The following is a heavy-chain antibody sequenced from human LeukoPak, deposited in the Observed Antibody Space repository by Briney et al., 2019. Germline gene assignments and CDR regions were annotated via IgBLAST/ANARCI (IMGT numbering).Heavy chain of an antibody. J-gene: IGHJ4*02. CDR1: GFTFNNYG. Sequence: GKSLRLSCAASGFTFNNYGMHWVRQAPGKGLEWVAVISYNGRNIHYPDSVKGRFTISRDISTDTLWLQMDSLRTEDTAVYYCAKGPLRGTAAAIDYWGQGTLVTVSS. CDR2: ISYNGRNI. V-gene: IGHV3-30*18. D-gene: IGHD2-2*01. CDR3: AKGPLRGTAAAIDY.